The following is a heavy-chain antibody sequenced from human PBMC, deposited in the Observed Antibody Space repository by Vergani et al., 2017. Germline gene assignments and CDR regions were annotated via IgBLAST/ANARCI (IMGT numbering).Heavy chain of an antibody. CDR1: GFTFSSYA. J-gene: IGHJ4*02. Sequence: EVQLVESGGGLVQPGGSLRLSCAASGFTFSSYAMHWVRQAPGKGLEYVSAISSNGGSTYYANSVKGRFTISRDNSKNTLYLQMGSLRAEDMAVYYCATRLGYCSGGSCRGRGGYFDYWGQGTLVTVSS. D-gene: IGHD2-15*01. CDR3: ATRLGYCSGGSCRGRGGYFDY. V-gene: IGHV3-64*01. CDR2: ISSNGGST.